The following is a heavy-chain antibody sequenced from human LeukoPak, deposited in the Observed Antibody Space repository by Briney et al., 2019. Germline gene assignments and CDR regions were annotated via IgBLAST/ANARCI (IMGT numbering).Heavy chain of an antibody. CDR3: ARDRSRSQGYFDY. V-gene: IGHV4-59*12. CDR2: IYYSGST. D-gene: IGHD1-26*01. Sequence: SETLSLTCTVSGGSISSYYWNWIRQPPGKGLEWIGYIYYSGSTNYNPSLKSRVTVSLDTSKNQFSLKLSSVTAADTAVYYCARDRSRSQGYFDYWGQGTLVTVSS. CDR1: GGSISSYY. J-gene: IGHJ4*02.